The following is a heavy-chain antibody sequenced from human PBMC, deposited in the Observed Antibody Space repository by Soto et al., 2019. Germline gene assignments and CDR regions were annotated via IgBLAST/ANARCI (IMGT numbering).Heavy chain of an antibody. CDR2: ISYDGSNK. D-gene: IGHD3-22*01. CDR1: GFTFSSYS. J-gene: IGHJ6*02. V-gene: IGHV3-30*03. CDR3: ARIYDSSGYYFYYYYYYGMDV. Sequence: GGSLRLSCVASGFTFSSYSMNWVRQAPGKXLEWVAVISYDGSNKYYADSVKGRFTISRDNSKNTLYLQMNSLRAEDTAVYYCARIYDSSGYYFYYYYYYGMDVWGQGTTVTVSS.